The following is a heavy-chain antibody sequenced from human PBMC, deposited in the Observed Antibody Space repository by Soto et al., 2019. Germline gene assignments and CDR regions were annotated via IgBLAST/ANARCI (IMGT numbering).Heavy chain of an antibody. CDR3: VSDRGYGNASVPYS. Sequence: QAQLVESGGGLVQPGRSLRLSCAASGFAFSSYGMHWVRQAPGTGLGWVAVITYDGSLQHYADSVKGRFTISRDNAKTMVLLQMSSLRAEDTAVYYGVSDRGYGNASVPYSWGQGTLVSVSS. D-gene: IGHD5-18*01. CDR1: GFAFSSYG. J-gene: IGHJ4*02. CDR2: ITYDGSLQ. V-gene: IGHV3-30*03.